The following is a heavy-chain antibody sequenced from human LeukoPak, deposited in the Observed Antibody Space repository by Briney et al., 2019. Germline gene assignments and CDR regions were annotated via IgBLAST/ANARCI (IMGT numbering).Heavy chain of an antibody. Sequence: SETLSLTCTVPGGSISSGRYYWGWIRQPPGRGLEWIGSIYYSGSTYYNPSLKSRVTISVDTSKNQFSLKLSSVTAADTAMYYCARLTLYCGGDCYPRWFDPWGQGTLVTVSS. CDR1: GGSISSGRYY. J-gene: IGHJ5*02. CDR2: IYYSGST. D-gene: IGHD2-21*02. V-gene: IGHV4-39*01. CDR3: ARLTLYCGGDCYPRWFDP.